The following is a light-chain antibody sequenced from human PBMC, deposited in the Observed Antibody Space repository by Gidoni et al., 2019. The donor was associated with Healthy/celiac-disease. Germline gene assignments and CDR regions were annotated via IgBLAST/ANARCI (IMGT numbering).Light chain of an antibody. Sequence: DIVMTQSPLSLPVTPGEPASISCRSSQNLLHSNGYNYLDWYLQKPGQSPQLLIYLGSNRASGGPDRFRGSGSGTDFTLKISRVEAEDVGVYYCMQALQTPRTFGQGTKVEIK. V-gene: IGKV2-28*01. CDR3: MQALQTPRT. CDR1: QNLLHSNGYNY. CDR2: LGS. J-gene: IGKJ1*01.